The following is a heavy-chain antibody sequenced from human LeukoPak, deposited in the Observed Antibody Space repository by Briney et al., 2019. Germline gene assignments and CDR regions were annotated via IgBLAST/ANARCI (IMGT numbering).Heavy chain of an antibody. Sequence: PSETLSLTCAVYGGSFSGYYWSWIRQPPGKGLEWIGEINHSGSTNYNPSLKSRVTISVDTSKNQFSLKLSSVTAADTAVYYCARGRGVVVTAIPQYSGSYPRQTFFDYWGQGTLVTVSS. D-gene: IGHD2-21*02. CDR3: ARGRGVVVTAIPQYSGSYPRQTFFDY. J-gene: IGHJ4*02. CDR2: INHSGST. V-gene: IGHV4-34*01. CDR1: GGSFSGYY.